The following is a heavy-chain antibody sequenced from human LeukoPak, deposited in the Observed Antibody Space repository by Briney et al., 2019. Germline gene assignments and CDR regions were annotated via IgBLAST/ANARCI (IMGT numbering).Heavy chain of an antibody. Sequence: SETLSLTCAVYGGSFSGYYWSWIRQPPGKGLEWIGEINHNGSTNYNPSLKSRVTISVDTSKNQFSLKLSSVTAADTAVYYCARGSHYYGMDVWGQGTTVTVPS. CDR1: GGSFSGYY. J-gene: IGHJ6*02. CDR3: ARGSHYYGMDV. V-gene: IGHV4-34*01. CDR2: INHNGST.